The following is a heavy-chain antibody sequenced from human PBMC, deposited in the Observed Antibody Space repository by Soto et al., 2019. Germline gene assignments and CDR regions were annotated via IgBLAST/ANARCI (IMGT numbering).Heavy chain of an antibody. CDR1: GGSFRGYY. V-gene: IGHV4-34*01. CDR3: ARVGKVRVRYCSSTSHFDY. J-gene: IGHJ4*02. D-gene: IGHD2-2*01. CDR2: INHSGST. Sequence: SETQSLTFAFYGGSFRGYYRSWIRQPPGKGLEWIGEINHSGSTNYNPSLKSRVTISVDTSKNQFSLKLSSVTAADTAVYYCARVGKVRVRYCSSTSHFDYWGQGTLVTVSS.